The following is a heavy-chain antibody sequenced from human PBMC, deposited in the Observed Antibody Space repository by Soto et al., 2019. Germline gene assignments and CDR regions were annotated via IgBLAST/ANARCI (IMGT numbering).Heavy chain of an antibody. J-gene: IGHJ3*02. CDR2: ISSSGSTI. CDR1: GFTFSDYY. Sequence: GGSLRLSCAASGFTFSDYYMSWIRQAPGKGLEWVSYISSSGSTIYYADSVKGRFTISRDNAKNSLYLQMNSLRAEDTAVYYCARDTQWPRWYAFDIWGQGTMVTVSS. V-gene: IGHV3-11*01. D-gene: IGHD5-12*01. CDR3: ARDTQWPRWYAFDI.